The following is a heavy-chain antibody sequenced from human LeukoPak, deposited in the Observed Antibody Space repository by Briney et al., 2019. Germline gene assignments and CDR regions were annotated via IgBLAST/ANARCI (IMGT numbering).Heavy chain of an antibody. J-gene: IGHJ4*02. Sequence: PGGSLRLSCAASGFTVSSNYMSWVRQAPGKGLEYISVTYSSGTTYYADSVRDRFTISRDNSRNTLYLQMNSLRPEDTAVYYCARDLISYFDYWGQGTLVTVSS. D-gene: IGHD3/OR15-3a*01. CDR3: ARDLISYFDY. CDR2: TYSSGTT. V-gene: IGHV3-53*01. CDR1: GFTVSSNY.